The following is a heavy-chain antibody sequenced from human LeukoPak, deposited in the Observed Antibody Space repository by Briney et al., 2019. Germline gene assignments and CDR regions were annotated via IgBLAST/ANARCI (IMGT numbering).Heavy chain of an antibody. J-gene: IGHJ4*02. CDR1: GFIFSNYG. D-gene: IGHD3-10*01. CDR3: AKSTGVIIGPIHY. V-gene: IGHV3-30*18. CDR2: ISYDGSNK. Sequence: GGSLRLSCAASGFIFSNYGMHWVRQAPGKGLEWVAVISYDGSNKYYADSLKGRFTISRDNSKNTLYLQMNSLRAEDTAVYFCAKSTGVIIGPIHYWGQGTLVTVSS.